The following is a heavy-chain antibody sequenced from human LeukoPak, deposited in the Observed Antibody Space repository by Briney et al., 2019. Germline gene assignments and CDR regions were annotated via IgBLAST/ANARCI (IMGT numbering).Heavy chain of an antibody. CDR1: GGSISSSSYY. D-gene: IGHD3-22*01. V-gene: IGHV4-39*01. Sequence: SETLSLTCTVSGGSISSSSYYRGWIRQPPGKGLEWVGSICHSGRTYYNPSLKSRVTISVDTSKNQFSLKLSSVTAADTAVYYCARNFREISSGYYYPLDYWGQGTLVTVSS. J-gene: IGHJ4*02. CDR2: ICHSGRT. CDR3: ARNFREISSGYYYPLDY.